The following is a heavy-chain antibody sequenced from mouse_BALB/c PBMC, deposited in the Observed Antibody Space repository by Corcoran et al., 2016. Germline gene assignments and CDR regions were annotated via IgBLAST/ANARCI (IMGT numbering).Heavy chain of an antibody. CDR3: ARSDYGSRAWFAY. J-gene: IGHJ3*01. CDR1: GYTFTDYY. CDR2: IYPGSGNT. V-gene: IGHV1-77*01. D-gene: IGHD1-1*01. Sequence: QVQLQQSGAELARPGASVKLSCKASGYTFTDYYINWVKQRTGQGLEWIGEIYPGSGNTYYNEKFKGKATLTADKSSSTAYMQLSSLTSEDSAVYFCARSDYGSRAWFAYWGQGTLVTVSA.